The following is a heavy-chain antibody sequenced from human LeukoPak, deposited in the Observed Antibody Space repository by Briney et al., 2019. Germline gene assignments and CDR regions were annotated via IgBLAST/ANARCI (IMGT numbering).Heavy chain of an antibody. CDR3: ARLDDTSGYYNDRPGGPFDY. CDR2: IYHSGRT. V-gene: IGHV4-31*03. J-gene: IGHJ4*02. D-gene: IGHD3-22*01. Sequence: SQTLSLTCTVSGGSISRGGYYWGWIRQHPGKGLEWIGYIYHSGRTYYKPSLKSRITISVDTSKNEFSVKLSSVTAADTAVYYCARLDDTSGYYNDRPGGPFDYWGQGTLVTVSS. CDR1: GGSISRGGYY.